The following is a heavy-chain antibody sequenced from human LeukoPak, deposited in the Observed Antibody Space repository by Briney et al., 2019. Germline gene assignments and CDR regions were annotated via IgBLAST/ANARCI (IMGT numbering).Heavy chain of an antibody. V-gene: IGHV3-23*01. D-gene: IGHD5-24*01. CDR2: ISGSGGST. CDR3: AKAANYQRGKYYFDY. CDR1: GFTFSSYA. Sequence: GGSLRLSCAASGFTFSSYAMSWVRQAPGKGLEWVSAISGSGGSTYYADSVKGRFTIPRDNSKNTLYLQMNSLRAEDTAVYYCAKAANYQRGKYYFDYWGQGTLVTVSS. J-gene: IGHJ4*02.